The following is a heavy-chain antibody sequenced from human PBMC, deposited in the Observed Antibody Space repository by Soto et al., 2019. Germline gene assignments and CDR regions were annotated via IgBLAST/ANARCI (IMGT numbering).Heavy chain of an antibody. J-gene: IGHJ4*02. CDR2: ISYDGSNK. CDR1: GFTFSSYA. D-gene: IGHD3-22*01. Sequence: GGSLRLSCAASGFTFSSYAMHWVRQAPGKGLEWVAVISYDGSNKYYADSVKGRFTISRDNSKNTLYLQMNSLRAEDTAVYYCARDEDDYDSSGDGGYWGQGTLVTVS. V-gene: IGHV3-30-3*01. CDR3: ARDEDDYDSSGDGGY.